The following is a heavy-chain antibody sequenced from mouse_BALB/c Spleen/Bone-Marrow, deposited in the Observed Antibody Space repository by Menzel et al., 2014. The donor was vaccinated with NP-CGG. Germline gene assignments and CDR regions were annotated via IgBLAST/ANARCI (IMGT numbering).Heavy chain of an antibody. CDR2: ISRGGSYT. CDR1: GFTFSSYA. Sequence: EVKLVESGGGLVKPGGSLKLSCAASGFTFSSYAMSWVRQTPENRLEWVATISRGGSYTYYPDSVKGRVTISRDNAKNTLYLQMSSLRSEDTAMYYCARHFITTATGAMDYWGQGTPVTVSS. V-gene: IGHV5-9-3*01. CDR3: ARHFITTATGAMDY. J-gene: IGHJ4*01. D-gene: IGHD1-2*01.